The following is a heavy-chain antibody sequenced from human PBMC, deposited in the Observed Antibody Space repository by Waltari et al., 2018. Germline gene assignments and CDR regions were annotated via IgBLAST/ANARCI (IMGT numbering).Heavy chain of an antibody. CDR1: GFTFSSSE. CDR3: ARADIVVVPAAISVMDV. CDR2: ISSSGSTI. V-gene: IGHV3-48*03. D-gene: IGHD2-2*01. J-gene: IGHJ6*02. Sequence: EVQLVESGGGLVQPGGSLRLSCAASGFTFSSSEMNWVRQAPGKGLDWVSYISSSGSTIYYADSVKGRFTISRDNAKNSLYLQMNSLRAEDTAVYYCARADIVVVPAAISVMDVWGQGTTVTVSS.